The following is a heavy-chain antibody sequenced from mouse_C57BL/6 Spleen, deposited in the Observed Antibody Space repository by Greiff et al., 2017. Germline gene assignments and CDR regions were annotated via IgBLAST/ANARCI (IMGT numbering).Heavy chain of an antibody. J-gene: IGHJ3*01. CDR1: GFSFNTYA. V-gene: IGHV10-1*01. CDR3: VRQGGYDRFAY. D-gene: IGHD2-2*01. Sequence: EVQLVESGGGLVQPKGSLKLSCAASGFSFNTYAMNWVRQAPGKGLEWVARIRSKSNNYATYYADSVKDRFTISRDDSESMLYLQMNNLKTEDTAMYYCVRQGGYDRFAYWGQGTLVTVSA. CDR2: IRSKSNNYAT.